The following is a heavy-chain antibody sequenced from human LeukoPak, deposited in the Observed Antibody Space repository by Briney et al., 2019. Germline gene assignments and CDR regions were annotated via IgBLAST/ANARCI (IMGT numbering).Heavy chain of an antibody. J-gene: IGHJ4*02. V-gene: IGHV4-34*01. CDR3: ARGDSFFYYYDSSGFLL. D-gene: IGHD3-22*01. Sequence: PSETLSLTCAVYGESSSAFFWSWIRQSPGTGLEWIGEIDHRGSTNYNPSLKSRVTISVDTSKNQFSLKLSSVTAADTAVYYCARGDSFFYYYDSSGFLLWGQGTLVTVSS. CDR1: GESSSAFF. CDR2: IDHRGST.